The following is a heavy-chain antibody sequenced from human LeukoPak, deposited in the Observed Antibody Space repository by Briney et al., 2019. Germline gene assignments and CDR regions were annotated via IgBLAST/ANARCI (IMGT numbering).Heavy chain of an antibody. Sequence: ASVKVSCKASGCTFSSYAISWVRQAPGQGLEWMGGIIPIFGTANYAQKFQGRVTITTDESTSTAYMELSSLRSEDTAVYYCARGQYSGILAQYYYYYMDVWGKGPTVTVS. CDR2: IIPIFGTA. J-gene: IGHJ6*03. CDR3: ARGQYSGILAQYYYYYMDV. CDR1: GCTFSSYA. D-gene: IGHD1-26*01. V-gene: IGHV1-69*05.